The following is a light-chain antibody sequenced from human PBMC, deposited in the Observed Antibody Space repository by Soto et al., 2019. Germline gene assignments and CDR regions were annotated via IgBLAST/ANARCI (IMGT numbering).Light chain of an antibody. V-gene: IGKV3-20*01. CDR2: GAS. J-gene: IGKJ4*01. CDR1: QSVSSSY. Sequence: EIVLTQSPGTLSLSPGERATLSCRASQSVSSSYLAWYQQKPGQAPRLLIYGASSRATGIPDRFSGSGSGPDFSLTIRRLEPEDFPVYYCQQYGSSFLTFGGGSKVEI. CDR3: QQYGSSFLT.